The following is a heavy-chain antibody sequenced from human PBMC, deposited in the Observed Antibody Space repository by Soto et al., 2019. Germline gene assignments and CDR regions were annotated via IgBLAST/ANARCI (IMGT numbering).Heavy chain of an antibody. CDR3: ARARKKIVVVPAATSGTFDY. V-gene: IGHV4-34*01. D-gene: IGHD2-2*01. J-gene: IGHJ4*02. CDR1: GGSFSGYY. Sequence: SETLSLTCAVYGGSFSGYYWSWIRQPPGKGLEWIGEINHSGSTNYNPSLKSRVTISVDTSKNQSSLKLSSVTAADTAVYYCARARKKIVVVPAATSGTFDYWGQGTLVTVSS. CDR2: INHSGST.